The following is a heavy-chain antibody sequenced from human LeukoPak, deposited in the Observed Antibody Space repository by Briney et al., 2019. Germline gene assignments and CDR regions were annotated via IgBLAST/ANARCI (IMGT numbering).Heavy chain of an antibody. V-gene: IGHV4-39*01. Sequence: SEALSLTCTVSGGAIISDNFYWGWVRQPPGKGLEWVGSINYSGTTYYNPSLRSRLSISVDTSRTQFFLRLNSVTAADTAVYYCGRLFDSWGQGILVTVSS. CDR3: GRLFDS. CDR2: INYSGTT. CDR1: GGAIISDNFY. J-gene: IGHJ4*02.